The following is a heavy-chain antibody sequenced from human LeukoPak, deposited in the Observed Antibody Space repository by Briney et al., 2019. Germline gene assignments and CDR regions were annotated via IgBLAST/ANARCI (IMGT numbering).Heavy chain of an antibody. CDR1: GFTFSTYA. V-gene: IGHV3-23*01. J-gene: IGHJ4*02. D-gene: IGHD3-10*01. Sequence: PGGSLRLSCAASGFTFSTYAMSWVRQAPGKGLEWVSAISGSGGSTYYADSVKGRFTISRDNSKNTLYLQMNSLRAEDTAVYYCARGSSRYFDYWGQGTLVTVSS. CDR2: ISGSGGST. CDR3: ARGSSRYFDY.